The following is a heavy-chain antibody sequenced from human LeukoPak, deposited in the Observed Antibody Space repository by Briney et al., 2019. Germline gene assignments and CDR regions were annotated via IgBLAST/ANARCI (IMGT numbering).Heavy chain of an antibody. CDR3: ARVGVGSWYYFGY. D-gene: IGHD6-13*01. CDR1: GFTFSDYY. Sequence: GGSLRLSCAASGFTFSDYYMSWIRQAPGKGLEWVSYISSSSSYTNHADSVKGRFTISRDNAKNSLYLQMNSLRAEDTAVYYCARVGVGSWYYFGYWGQGTLVTVSS. V-gene: IGHV3-11*05. J-gene: IGHJ4*02. CDR2: ISSSSSYT.